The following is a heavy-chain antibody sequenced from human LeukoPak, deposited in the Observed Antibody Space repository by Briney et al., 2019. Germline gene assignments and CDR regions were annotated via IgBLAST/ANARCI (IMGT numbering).Heavy chain of an antibody. J-gene: IGHJ3*01. Sequence: GGSLRLSCAASGFTSSNYAMTWVRQAPGKGLEWVSTIDYSGGSIYYADSVKGRFTISRDNSKNTLFLQMNSLRAEDTAVYYCARDGPESLTTDAFDFWGQGTMVTVSS. CDR3: ARDGPESLTTDAFDF. CDR1: GFTSSNYA. CDR2: IDYSGGSI. V-gene: IGHV3-23*01. D-gene: IGHD4-11*01.